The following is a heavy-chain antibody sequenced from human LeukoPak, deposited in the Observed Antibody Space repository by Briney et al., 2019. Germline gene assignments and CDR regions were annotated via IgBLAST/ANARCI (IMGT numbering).Heavy chain of an antibody. CDR3: AELGITMIGGV. Sequence: GSLRLSCVASGFTFSSRDWMTWVRQAPGKGLEWVANIKQDGSEKNYVDSVKGRFTISRDNAKNSVYLQMNSLRAEDTAVYYCAELGITMIGGVWGKGTTVTISS. CDR2: IKQDGSEK. J-gene: IGHJ6*04. V-gene: IGHV3-7*01. D-gene: IGHD3-10*02. CDR1: GFTFSSRDW.